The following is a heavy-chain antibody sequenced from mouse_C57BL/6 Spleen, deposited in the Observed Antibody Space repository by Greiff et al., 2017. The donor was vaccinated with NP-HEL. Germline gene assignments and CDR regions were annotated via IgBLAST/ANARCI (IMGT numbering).Heavy chain of an antibody. D-gene: IGHD2-4*01. V-gene: IGHV1-82*01. Sequence: VKLQQSGPELVKPGASVKISCKASGYAFSSSWMNWVKQRPGKGLEWIGRIYPGDGDTNYNGKFKGKATLTADKSSSTAYMQLSSLTSEVSAVYFCARAYDYDPYYAMDYWGQGTSVTVSS. CDR1: GYAFSSSW. J-gene: IGHJ4*01. CDR2: IYPGDGDT. CDR3: ARAYDYDPYYAMDY.